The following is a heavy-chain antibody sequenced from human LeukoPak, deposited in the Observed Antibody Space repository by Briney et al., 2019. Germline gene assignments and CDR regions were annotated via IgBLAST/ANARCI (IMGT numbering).Heavy chain of an antibody. J-gene: IGHJ5*02. Sequence: GGSLRLSCAASGFTFSSYWMSWVRQAPGKGLEWVANIKQDGSEKYYVDSVKGRFTISRDNAKNSLYLQMNSLRAEGTAVYYCAREAGLASRRNNWFDPWGQGTLVTVSS. CDR2: IKQDGSEK. CDR1: GFTFSSYW. V-gene: IGHV3-7*01. D-gene: IGHD3/OR15-3a*01. CDR3: AREAGLASRRNNWFDP.